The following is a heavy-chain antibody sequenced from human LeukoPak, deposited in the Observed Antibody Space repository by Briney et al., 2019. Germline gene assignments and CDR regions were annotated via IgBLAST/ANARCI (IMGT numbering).Heavy chain of an antibody. CDR3: RGSLAMVDY. CDR2: IKQDGSEK. V-gene: IGHV3-7*01. J-gene: IGHJ4*02. Sequence: GGSLRLPCAASGFTFRSYAMGWVRQAPGKGLEWVANIKQDGSEKYYVDSVKGRFTISRDNAKNSLYLQMNSLRAEDTAVYYCRGSLAMVDYWGQGTLVTVSS. CDR1: GFTFRSYA. D-gene: IGHD5-18*01.